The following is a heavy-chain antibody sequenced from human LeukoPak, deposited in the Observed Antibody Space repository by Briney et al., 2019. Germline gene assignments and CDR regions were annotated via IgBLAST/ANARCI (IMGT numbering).Heavy chain of an antibody. J-gene: IGHJ3*02. D-gene: IGHD3-22*01. CDR1: GFTFSSYG. CDR2: IRYDGSNK. CDR3: AKERTASYYDRRAFDI. Sequence: GGSLRLSCAASGFTFSSYGMHWVRQAPGKGLEWVAFIRYDGSNKYYADSVKGRFTISRDNSKNTLYLQMNSLRAEDTAVYYCAKERTASYYDRRAFDIWGQGTMVTVSS. V-gene: IGHV3-30*02.